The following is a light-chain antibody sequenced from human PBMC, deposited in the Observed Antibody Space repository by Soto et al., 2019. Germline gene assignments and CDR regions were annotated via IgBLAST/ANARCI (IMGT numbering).Light chain of an antibody. J-gene: IGKJ2*01. Sequence: DVQLTQSPSTLSASVGDRVTITCRASQSISTWLAWYQQKPGKAPKLLIYKASSLESGVPSRFSGSGSGTEFTLTISSPQPDDFATYFCQQYESYSNTFGQGTKLEIK. CDR1: QSISTW. V-gene: IGKV1-5*03. CDR2: KAS. CDR3: QQYESYSNT.